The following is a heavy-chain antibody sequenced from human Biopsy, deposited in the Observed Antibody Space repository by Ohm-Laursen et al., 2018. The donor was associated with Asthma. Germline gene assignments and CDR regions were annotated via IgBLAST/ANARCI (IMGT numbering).Heavy chain of an antibody. CDR3: ARDVMEWYLPAFDF. V-gene: IGHV1-18*04. D-gene: IGHD3-3*01. CDR1: GYTFTNYA. CDR2: ISAYNGNT. Sequence: GASVKVSCKASGYTFTNYAICWVRQAPGQGLEWMGWISAYNGNTNYAQKFQGRLTLTTDTSTSTAHMELRSLRPDDTAVYYCARDVMEWYLPAFDFWGQGTLVTVSS. J-gene: IGHJ4*02.